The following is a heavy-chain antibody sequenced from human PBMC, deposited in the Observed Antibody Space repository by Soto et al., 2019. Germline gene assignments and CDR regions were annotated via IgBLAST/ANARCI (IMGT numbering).Heavy chain of an antibody. CDR2: VTPIHGAT. V-gene: IGHV1-46*01. J-gene: IGHJ4*02. Sequence: QVQLVQSGAEVKMPGASVKVSCKAYGYNFTNYHVHWVRLAPGQGLERMGIVTPIHGATHYAARSQATVALTRHTSTNTDYLELSSFRSENTPVYYCVRESSASYRNWGFDVWGQGTLVAVSS. CDR3: VRESSASYRNWGFDV. D-gene: IGHD3-3*01. CDR1: GYNFTNYH.